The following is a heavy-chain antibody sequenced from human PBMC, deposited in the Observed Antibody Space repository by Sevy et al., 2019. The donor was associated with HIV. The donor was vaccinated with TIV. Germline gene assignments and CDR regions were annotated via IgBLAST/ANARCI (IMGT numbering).Heavy chain of an antibody. CDR3: TRLDMVRGVIINGYYYYMDV. CDR2: IRSKAYGGTT. CDR1: GFTFGDYA. V-gene: IGHV3-49*04. D-gene: IGHD3-10*01. Sequence: GGSLRLSCTASGFTFGDYAMSWVRQAPGKGLEWVGFIRSKAYGGTTEYAASVKGRFTISRDDSKSIAYLQMNSLKTEDTAVYYCTRLDMVRGVIINGYYYYMDVWGKGTTVTVSS. J-gene: IGHJ6*03.